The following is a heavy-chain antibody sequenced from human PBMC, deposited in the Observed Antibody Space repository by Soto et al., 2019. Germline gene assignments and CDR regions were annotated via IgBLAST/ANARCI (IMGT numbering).Heavy chain of an antibody. CDR1: GGSISSGGYY. CDR3: ARQGFGVLHGLVDV. CDR2: ISDIAYT. D-gene: IGHD3-10*01. V-gene: IGHV4-31*02. J-gene: IGHJ6*02. Sequence: LSLTCTVSGGSISSGGYYWSWIRQHPGKGLEWIGYISDIAYTSYNPSLKGRVSISVDTSKNQFSLTLTSVTAADTAVYYCARQGFGVLHGLVDVWGQGTTVTVSS.